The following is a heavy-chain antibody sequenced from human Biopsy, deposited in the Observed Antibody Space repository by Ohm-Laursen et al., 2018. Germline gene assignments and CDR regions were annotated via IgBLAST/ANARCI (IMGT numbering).Heavy chain of an antibody. D-gene: IGHD6-13*01. V-gene: IGHV4-38-2*02. CDR2: IYHIGST. Sequence: TLSLTCSVSGYSISTAYYWAWIRQPPGKGLEWIASIYHIGSTNYNPSLKSRVSISVDTSKNQFSLRLTSVTAADTAVYYCPGVGRAAPFDSWGQGTLVTVSS. J-gene: IGHJ4*02. CDR3: PGVGRAAPFDS. CDR1: GYSISTAYY.